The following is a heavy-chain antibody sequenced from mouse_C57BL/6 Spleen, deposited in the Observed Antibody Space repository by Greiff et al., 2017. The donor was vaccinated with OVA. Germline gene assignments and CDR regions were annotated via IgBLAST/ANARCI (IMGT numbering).Heavy chain of an antibody. V-gene: IGHV1-74*01. CDR2: IHPSDSDT. Sequence: VQLQQPGAELVKPGASVKVSCKASGYTFTSYWMHWVKQRPGQGLEWIGRIHPSDSDTHYNQKFKGKATLTVDKSSSTAYMQLSSLTSEDSAVYYCAPGGDYGAWFAYWGQGTLVTVSA. CDR3: APGGDYGAWFAY. CDR1: GYTFTSYW. D-gene: IGHD2-4*01. J-gene: IGHJ3*01.